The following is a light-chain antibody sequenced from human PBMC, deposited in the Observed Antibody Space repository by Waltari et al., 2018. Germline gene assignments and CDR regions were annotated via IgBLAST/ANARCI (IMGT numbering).Light chain of an antibody. Sequence: QSVLTQPPSVSAAPGQTVTISCSAASSKLGNNYVSWYQPFPGPAPKPLISENNRGPARSPDRSSGSKSGTPATLGISGLQTGDDADYYCGTWDASLGGIFGTGTKVTVL. CDR3: GTWDASLGGI. V-gene: IGLV1-51*02. CDR2: ENN. CDR1: SSKLGNNY. J-gene: IGLJ1*01.